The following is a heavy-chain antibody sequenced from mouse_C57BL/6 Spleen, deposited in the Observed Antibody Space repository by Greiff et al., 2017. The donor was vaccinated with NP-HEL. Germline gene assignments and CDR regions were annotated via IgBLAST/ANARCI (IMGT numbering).Heavy chain of an antibody. V-gene: IGHV5-6*01. CDR1: GFTFSSYG. Sequence: EVQVVESGGDLVKPGGSLKLSCAASGFTFSSYGMSWVRQTPDKRLEWVATISSGGSYTYYPDSVKGRFTISRDNAKNTLYLQMSSLKSEDTAMYYCSSELGRGYFDVWGTGTTVTVSS. J-gene: IGHJ1*03. D-gene: IGHD4-1*01. CDR2: ISSGGSYT. CDR3: SSELGRGYFDV.